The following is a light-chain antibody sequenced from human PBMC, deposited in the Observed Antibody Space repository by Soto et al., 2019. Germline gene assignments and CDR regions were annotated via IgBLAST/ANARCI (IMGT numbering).Light chain of an antibody. CDR1: QSVSSY. Sequence: EIVLTQSPGTLSLSPGERATLSCRASQSVSSYLAWYQQKPGQAPRLLIYDASNRATGIPARFSGSGSGTDFTLTISRLEPEDFAVYYCQHYRSSPITFGQGTRLEIK. CDR3: QHYRSSPIT. CDR2: DAS. V-gene: IGKV3-20*01. J-gene: IGKJ5*01.